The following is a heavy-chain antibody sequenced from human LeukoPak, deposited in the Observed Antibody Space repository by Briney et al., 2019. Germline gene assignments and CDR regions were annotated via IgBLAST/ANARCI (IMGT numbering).Heavy chain of an antibody. CDR1: GYTFTGYY. D-gene: IGHD6-13*01. J-gene: IGHJ3*01. CDR2: INPNSGGT. V-gene: IGHV1-2*02. CDR3: ARGNSITATEFVGVDF. Sequence: ASVKVSCKASGYTFTGYYMHWVRQAPGQGLEWMGWINPNSGGTNYAQKFQGRVTMTRDTSISTAYMELSRPRSDDTAMYYCARGNSITATEFVGVDFWGQGTMVTVSS.